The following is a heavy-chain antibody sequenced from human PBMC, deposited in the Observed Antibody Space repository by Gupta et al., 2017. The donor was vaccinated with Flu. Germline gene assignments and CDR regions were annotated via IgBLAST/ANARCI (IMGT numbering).Heavy chain of an antibody. V-gene: IGHV3-23*01. J-gene: IGHJ4*02. Sequence: SRNAMGWVRQAPGKGLEWVSSITGSGGSTYYADSVKGRFSITRDNSENTLYLQMNSLRAEDTAVYYCARDVGPAYYFDYWGQGTLVTIPS. D-gene: IGHD3-3*01. CDR3: ARDVGPAYYFDY. CDR1: SRNA. CDR2: ITGSGGST.